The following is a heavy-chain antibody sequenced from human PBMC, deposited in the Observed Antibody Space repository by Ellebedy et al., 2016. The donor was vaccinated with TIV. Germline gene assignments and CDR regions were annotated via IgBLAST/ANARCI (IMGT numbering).Heavy chain of an antibody. Sequence: PGGSLRLSCAASGFTFSIYAMSWVRQAPGKGLGWVSLISRSGDSTYYADSVKGRFTISRDNSKNTLYLQMNSLRVDDTAVYYCATSRARVYWGQGTLVTVSS. CDR2: ISRSGDST. J-gene: IGHJ4*02. CDR1: GFTFSIYA. CDR3: ATSRARVY. V-gene: IGHV3-23*01.